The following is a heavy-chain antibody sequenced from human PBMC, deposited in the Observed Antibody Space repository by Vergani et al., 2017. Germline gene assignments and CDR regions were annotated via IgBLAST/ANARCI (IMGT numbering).Heavy chain of an antibody. J-gene: IGHJ4*02. CDR3: ASNLYCSGATCYARSIDY. CDR1: GFTFSSYC. V-gene: IGHV3-21*01. Sequence: EVQLVESGGGLVKPGGSLRLSCEVSGFTFSSYCMNWVRQAPGKGLEWVSCINSRSDYIYYADSVKGRFTISRDNAKNSLYLQMNSLRVEDTAVYYCASNLYCSGATCYARSIDYWGQGTLVTVSS. CDR2: INSRSDYI. D-gene: IGHD2-15*01.